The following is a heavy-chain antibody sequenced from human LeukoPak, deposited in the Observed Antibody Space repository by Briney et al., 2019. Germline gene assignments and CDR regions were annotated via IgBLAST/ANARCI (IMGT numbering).Heavy chain of an antibody. J-gene: IGHJ5*02. CDR3: ARGGLLGTTGTTRFDP. CDR1: GGSISSYY. Sequence: SETLSLTCTVSGGSISSYYWSWIRQPPGKGLEWIGYIYYSGSTNYNPSLKSRVTISVDTSKNQFSLKLSSVTAEDTAVYYCARGGLLGTTGTTRFDPWGQGTLVTVSS. D-gene: IGHD1-1*01. V-gene: IGHV4-59*01. CDR2: IYYSGST.